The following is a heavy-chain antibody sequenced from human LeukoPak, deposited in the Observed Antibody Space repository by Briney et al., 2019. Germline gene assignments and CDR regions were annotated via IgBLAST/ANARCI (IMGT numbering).Heavy chain of an antibody. V-gene: IGHV3-30-3*01. CDR3: ARDHRVSGWYTGFDY. J-gene: IGHJ4*02. Sequence: GRSLRLSCAASGFTFSSYAMHWVRQAPGKGLEWVAVISYDGSNKYYADSVKGRFTISRDNSKNTLYLQMNSLRAEDTAVYYCARDHRVSGWYTGFDYWGQGTLVTVSS. D-gene: IGHD6-19*01. CDR1: GFTFSSYA. CDR2: ISYDGSNK.